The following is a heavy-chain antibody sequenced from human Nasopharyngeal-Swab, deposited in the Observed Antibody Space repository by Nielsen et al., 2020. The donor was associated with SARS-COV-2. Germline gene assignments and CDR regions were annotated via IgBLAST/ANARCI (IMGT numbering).Heavy chain of an antibody. D-gene: IGHD6-13*01. CDR1: GYSCTNYW. J-gene: IGHJ5*02. Sequence: KVSCKGSGYSCTNYWIGWVRQMPGKGLEWMGIIYLGDSDTRYSPSFQGQVTISADKSISTAYLQWSSLKASDTAMYYCARSQQAAGIGFDPWGQGTLVTVSS. V-gene: IGHV5-51*01. CDR3: ARSQQAAGIGFDP. CDR2: IYLGDSDT.